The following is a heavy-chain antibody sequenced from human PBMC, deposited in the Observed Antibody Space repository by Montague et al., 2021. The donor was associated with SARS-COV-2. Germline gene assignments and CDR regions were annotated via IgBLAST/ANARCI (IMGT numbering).Heavy chain of an antibody. V-gene: IGHV4-59*08. D-gene: IGHD5-18*01. CDR2: IYYSGST. Sequence: SETLYLTCTVSGGSISSYYWSWIRQPPGKGLEWIGYIYYSGSTNYNPSLKSRVTISVDTSKNQFSLKLSSVTAADTALYYCVRLGRGYSYAQSAFDIWGQGTMVTVSS. CDR1: GGSISSYY. CDR3: VRLGRGYSYAQSAFDI. J-gene: IGHJ3*02.